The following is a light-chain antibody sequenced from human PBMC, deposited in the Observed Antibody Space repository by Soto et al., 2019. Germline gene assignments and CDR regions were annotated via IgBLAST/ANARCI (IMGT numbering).Light chain of an antibody. V-gene: IGKV3-15*01. CDR1: QSVSSN. J-gene: IGKJ2*01. CDR3: QQYNKWPPYT. Sequence: EIVMTQSPATLSVSPGDRATLSCRASQSVSSNLAWYQQKPGQAPRLLIYGASSRATGIPARFSGSGSGTEFTLTISGLQSEDFAVYYCQQYNKWPPYTFGQGTKLAIK. CDR2: GAS.